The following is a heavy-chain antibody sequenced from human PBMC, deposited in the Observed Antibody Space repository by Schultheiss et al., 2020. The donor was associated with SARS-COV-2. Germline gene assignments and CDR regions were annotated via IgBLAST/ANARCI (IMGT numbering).Heavy chain of an antibody. J-gene: IGHJ6*02. D-gene: IGHD2-2*02. Sequence: SVKVSCKASGFTFSTSAVQWVRQAPGQGLEWMGGIIPIFGTANYAQKFQGRVTITADKSTSTAYMELSSLRSEDTAVYYCAVYCSSTSCYNRDYGMDVWGQGTTVTVSS. CDR3: AVYCSSTSCYNRDYGMDV. CDR2: IIPIFGTA. CDR1: GFTFSTSA. V-gene: IGHV1-69*06.